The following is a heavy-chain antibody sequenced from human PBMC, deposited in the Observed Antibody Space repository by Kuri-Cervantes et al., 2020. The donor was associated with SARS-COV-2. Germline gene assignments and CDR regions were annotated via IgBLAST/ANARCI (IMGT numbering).Heavy chain of an antibody. CDR3: ARAGVRVLIDLYSNPGFDY. D-gene: IGHD4-11*01. J-gene: IGHJ4*02. CDR1: GGYFSGYY. CDR2: INHSGST. Sequence: PCAVLGGYFSGYYWSWIRQPPGKGLEWIGEINHSGSTNYNPSLKSRVTISVDTSKNQFSLKLSSVTAADTAVYYCARAGVRVLIDLYSNPGFDYWGQGTLVTVSS. V-gene: IGHV4-34*01.